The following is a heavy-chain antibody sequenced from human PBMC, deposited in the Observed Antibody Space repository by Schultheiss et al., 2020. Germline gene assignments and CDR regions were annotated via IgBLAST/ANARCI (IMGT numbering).Heavy chain of an antibody. Sequence: GGSLRLSCAASGFTFSSYAMSWVRQAPGKGLEWVATIKQDGSEIYYVDSVKGRFTISRDNAKNSLYLQLNSLRVEDTAVYYCAREGGNGWSFDYWGQGTLVTVSS. V-gene: IGHV3-7*01. J-gene: IGHJ4*02. D-gene: IGHD6-19*01. CDR1: GFTFSSYA. CDR3: AREGGNGWSFDY. CDR2: IKQDGSEI.